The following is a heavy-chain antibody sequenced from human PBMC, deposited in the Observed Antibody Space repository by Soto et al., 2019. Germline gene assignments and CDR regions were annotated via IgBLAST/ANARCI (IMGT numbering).Heavy chain of an antibody. V-gene: IGHV3-30*18. D-gene: IGHD6-6*01. J-gene: IGHJ4*02. CDR3: AKASSIAARKGAFDY. Sequence: QPGGSLRLSCAASGFTFSSYGMHWVRQAPGKGLEWVAVISYDGSNKYYADSVKGRFTISRDNSKNTLYLQMNSLRAEDTAVYYCAKASSIAARKGAFDYWGQGTLVTVSS. CDR1: GFTFSSYG. CDR2: ISYDGSNK.